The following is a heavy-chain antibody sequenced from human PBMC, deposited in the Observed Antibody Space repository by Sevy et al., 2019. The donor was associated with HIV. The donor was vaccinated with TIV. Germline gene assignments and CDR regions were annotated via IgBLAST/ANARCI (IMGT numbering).Heavy chain of an antibody. D-gene: IGHD2-2*01. CDR1: GFTFSSYW. CDR2: IKRDGTEK. J-gene: IGHJ6*02. V-gene: IGHV3-7*01. CDR3: ARDCSSSSCLWGMDV. Sequence: GGSLRLSCAASGFTFSSYWMSWVRQAPGKGLDWVAHIKRDGTEKYYVDSVKGRFTISRDNAKNSLYLQMNSLRAEDTAVYYCARDCSSSSCLWGMDVWGQGTTVTVSS.